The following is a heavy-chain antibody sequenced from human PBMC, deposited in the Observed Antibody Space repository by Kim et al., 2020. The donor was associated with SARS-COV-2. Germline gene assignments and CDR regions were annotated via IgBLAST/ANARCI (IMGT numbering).Heavy chain of an antibody. Sequence: GGSLRLSCAASGFTFSAYWIHWVRQVPGKGLVWVGRINNHGNITTYADSVKGRFTISRDNAKNTLYLQMNSLRAEDTAVYYCARRGEVNYIDRHFDSWGQGTLVTVSS. CDR2: INNHGNIT. J-gene: IGHJ4*02. CDR3: ARRGEVNYIDRHFDS. CDR1: GFTFSAYW. D-gene: IGHD3-10*01. V-gene: IGHV3-74*01.